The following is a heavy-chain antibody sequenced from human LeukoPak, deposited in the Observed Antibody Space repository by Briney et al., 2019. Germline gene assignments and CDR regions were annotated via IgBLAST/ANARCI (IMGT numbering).Heavy chain of an antibody. J-gene: IGHJ4*02. V-gene: IGHV3-21*01. CDR1: GFTFSSYS. Sequence: GGSLRLSCAASGFTFSSYSMNWVRQAPGKGLEWVSSISSSSSYIYYADSVKGRFTISRDNAKNSLYLQMNSLRAEDTAVYYCARDDAAGIRGYFDYWGQGTLVTVSS. CDR3: ARDDAAGIRGYFDY. D-gene: IGHD6-13*01. CDR2: ISSSSSYI.